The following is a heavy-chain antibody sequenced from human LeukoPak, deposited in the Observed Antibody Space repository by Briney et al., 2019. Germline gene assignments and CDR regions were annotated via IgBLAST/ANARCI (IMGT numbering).Heavy chain of an antibody. J-gene: IGHJ5*02. CDR2: IYYTGST. CDR3: ARGLTGFDP. Sequence: SETLSLTCTVSGGSVSDYYWSWIRQSPGKGLEWIGYIYYTGSTSYNPSLRSRVAMSADTSKNQFSLKLSSVTAADTAVYYCARGLTGFDPWGQGTLVTVSS. V-gene: IGHV4-59*02. CDR1: GGSVSDYY.